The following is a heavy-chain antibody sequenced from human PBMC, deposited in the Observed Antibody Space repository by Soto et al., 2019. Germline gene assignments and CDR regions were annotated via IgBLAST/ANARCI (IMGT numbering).Heavy chain of an antibody. Sequence: QVQLVESGGGVVQPGRSLRLSCAASGFTFSSYGMHWVRQAPGKGLEWVAVIWYDGSNKYYADSVKGRFTISRDNSKNTLDXXMXSLXAEDTDVYYCAREAYDYVWGSYRPPDYYYYYGMDVWGQGTTVTVSS. CDR1: GFTFSSYG. CDR3: AREAYDYVWGSYRPPDYYYYYGMDV. D-gene: IGHD3-16*02. CDR2: IWYDGSNK. V-gene: IGHV3-33*01. J-gene: IGHJ6*02.